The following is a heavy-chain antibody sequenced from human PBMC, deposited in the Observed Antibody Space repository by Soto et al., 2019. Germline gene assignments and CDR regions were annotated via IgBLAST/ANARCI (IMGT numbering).Heavy chain of an antibody. D-gene: IGHD3-22*01. CDR1: GDTFSIYA. J-gene: IGHJ4*02. CDR3: ASPQDLSYYERGHPPPLNC. Sequence: EASVKVSCKASGDTFSIYAINWVRQAPGHGLEWMGGIIPIFGKGNYTPKFQGRVTMTADESTHTAYMELNSLGSEDTAVYYCASPQDLSYYERGHPPPLNCWGQGTVVTVSS. V-gene: IGHV1-69*13. CDR2: IIPIFGKG.